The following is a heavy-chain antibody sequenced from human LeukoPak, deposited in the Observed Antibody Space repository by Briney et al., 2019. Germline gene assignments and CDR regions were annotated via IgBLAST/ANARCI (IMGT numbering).Heavy chain of an antibody. V-gene: IGHV3-23*01. J-gene: IGHJ2*01. CDR2: ISGSGGST. Sequence: GGSLRLSCAASGFTFSSYAMSWVRQAPGKGLEWVSAISGSGGSTYCADSVKGRFTISRDNSKNTLYLQMNSLRAEDTAVYYCAKGQYSSSWVHWYFDLWGRGTLVTVSS. CDR1: GFTFSSYA. D-gene: IGHD6-13*01. CDR3: AKGQYSSSWVHWYFDL.